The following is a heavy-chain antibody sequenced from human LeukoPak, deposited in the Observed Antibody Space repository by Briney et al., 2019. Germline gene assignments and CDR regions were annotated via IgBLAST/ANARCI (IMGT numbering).Heavy chain of an antibody. Sequence: SETLSLTCAVYGGSFSGYYWSWIRQPPGKGLEWIGEINHSGSTYYNPSLKSRVTISVDTSKNQFSLKLSSVTAADTAVYYCARARTMSTTRYYFDYWGQGTLVTVSS. CDR1: GGSFSGYY. J-gene: IGHJ4*02. D-gene: IGHD3-10*02. V-gene: IGHV4-34*01. CDR3: ARARTMSTTRYYFDY. CDR2: INHSGST.